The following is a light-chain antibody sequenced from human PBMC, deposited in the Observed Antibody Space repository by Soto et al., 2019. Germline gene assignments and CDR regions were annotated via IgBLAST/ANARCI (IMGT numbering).Light chain of an antibody. CDR2: GAS. CDR1: QSVNSDY. V-gene: IGKV3-20*01. CDR3: QKYGSSSSWT. J-gene: IGKJ1*01. Sequence: EIVLTQSPGTLSLSPGERATLSCRASQSVNSDYLAWYQQKPGHAPRLLIYGASTRATGIPDRFSGSGSETDFTLTITGLEPEDFAVYYCQKYGSSSSWTFGQGTKVDIK.